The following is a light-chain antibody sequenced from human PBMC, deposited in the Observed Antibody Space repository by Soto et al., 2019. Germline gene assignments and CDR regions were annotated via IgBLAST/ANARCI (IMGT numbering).Light chain of an antibody. CDR1: QSVSSSS. V-gene: IGKV3-20*01. CDR2: GAS. Sequence: EIVLTQSPGTLSLSPGERATLSCRASQSVSSSSLAWYQQKPGQAPRLLIYGASSRATAIPDRFSGSGSGTEFTLTISSLQSEDFAIYYCQQYNNWPWTFGQGTKV. CDR3: QQYNNWPWT. J-gene: IGKJ1*01.